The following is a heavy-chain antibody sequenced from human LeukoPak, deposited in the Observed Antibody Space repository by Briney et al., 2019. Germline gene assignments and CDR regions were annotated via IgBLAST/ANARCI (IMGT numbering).Heavy chain of an antibody. CDR3: ARGDGYNLYYYYGMGV. CDR2: IIPILGIA. V-gene: IGHV1-69*04. D-gene: IGHD5-24*01. J-gene: IGHJ6*02. Sequence: SVKVSCKASGGTFSSYAISWVRQAPGQGLEWMGRIIPILGIANYAQKLQGRVTITADKSTSTAYMELSSLRSEDTAVYYCARGDGYNLYYYYGMGVWGQGTTVTVSS. CDR1: GGTFSSYA.